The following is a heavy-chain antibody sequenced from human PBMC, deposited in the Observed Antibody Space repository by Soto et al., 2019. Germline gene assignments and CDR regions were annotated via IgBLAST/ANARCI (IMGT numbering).Heavy chain of an antibody. J-gene: IGHJ4*02. Sequence: ASVKVSCKASGGTFSSYAISWVRQAPGQGLEWMGGIIPIFGTANYAQKFQGRVTITADKSTSTAYMELSSLRSEDTAVYYCARDSGTYYYGSGSYHWPFDYWGQGTLVTVSS. CDR2: IIPIFGTA. D-gene: IGHD3-10*01. CDR1: GGTFSSYA. V-gene: IGHV1-69*06. CDR3: ARDSGTYYYGSGSYHWPFDY.